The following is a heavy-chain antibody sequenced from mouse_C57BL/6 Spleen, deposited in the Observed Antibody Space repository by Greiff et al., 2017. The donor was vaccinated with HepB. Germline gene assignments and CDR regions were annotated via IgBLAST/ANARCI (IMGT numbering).Heavy chain of an antibody. CDR3: TRSHYGSSYWYFDV. Sequence: QVQLKQSGAELVRPGASVTLSCKASGYTFTDYEMHWVKQTPVHGLEWIGAIDPETGGTAYNQKFKGKAILTADKSSSTAYMELRSLTSEDSAVYYFTRSHYGSSYWYFDVWGTGTTVTVSS. CDR1: GYTFTDYE. D-gene: IGHD1-1*01. J-gene: IGHJ1*03. V-gene: IGHV1-15*01. CDR2: IDPETGGT.